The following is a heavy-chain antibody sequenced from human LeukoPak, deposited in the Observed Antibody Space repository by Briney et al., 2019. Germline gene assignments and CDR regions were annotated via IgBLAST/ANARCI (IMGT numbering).Heavy chain of an antibody. J-gene: IGHJ6*02. CDR1: GGSISSGDYY. Sequence: SETLSLTCTVSGGSISSGDYYWSWIRQPPGKGLEWIGYIYYSGSTYNNPSLRSRVTISVDTSKNQFSLKLSSVTAADTAVYYCARDHYDTSGYSNGMDVWSQGTTVTVSS. V-gene: IGHV4-30-4*01. CDR3: ARDHYDTSGYSNGMDV. CDR2: IYYSGST. D-gene: IGHD3-22*01.